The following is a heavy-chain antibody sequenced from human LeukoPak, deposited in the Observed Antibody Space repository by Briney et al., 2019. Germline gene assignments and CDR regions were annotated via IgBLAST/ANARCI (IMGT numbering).Heavy chain of an antibody. CDR1: GGSMSSGGYS. CDR2: INHSGST. D-gene: IGHD3-22*01. V-gene: IGHV4-30-2*01. CDR3: ARSNYYDSSGYYSYYFDY. J-gene: IGHJ4*02. Sequence: PSQTLSLTCVVSGGSMSSGGYSWSWIRQPPGKGLEWIGYINHSGSTYYNPSLKSRVTISVDRSKNQFSLKLSSVTAADTAVYYCARSNYYDSSGYYSYYFDYWGQGTLVTVSS.